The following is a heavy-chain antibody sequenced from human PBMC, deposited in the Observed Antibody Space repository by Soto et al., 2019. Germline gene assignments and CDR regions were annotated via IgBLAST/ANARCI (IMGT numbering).Heavy chain of an antibody. V-gene: IGHV3-30*18. J-gene: IGHJ4*02. D-gene: IGHD1-1*01. CDR1: GFTFSSYG. CDR3: DKEGPITNWYFDY. CDR2: ISYDGNVA. Sequence: QVQLVESGGGVVQPGRSLRLSCAASGFTFSSYGMHWVRQAPGKGLEWVTVISYDGNVAYYADSVKGRFTISRDNSKNTLSLQMNSLRTENTAMYDCDKEGPITNWYFDYWGQGTLVTVSP.